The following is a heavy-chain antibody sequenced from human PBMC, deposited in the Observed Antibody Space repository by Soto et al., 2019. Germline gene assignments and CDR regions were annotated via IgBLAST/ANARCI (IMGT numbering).Heavy chain of an antibody. Sequence: QVQLVQSGTVVQRRGSSVKVSCQASGGTFSSHGMAWVRQAPGQGLEWMGGIIPTFGTPTYAPKFQGRVTITADKATNTAYMELSSLRSEDTGVYYCASARSAHYFDFWGQGTLITVSS. V-gene: IGHV1-69*06. CDR2: IIPTFGTP. CDR3: ASARSAHYFDF. CDR1: GGTFSSHG. J-gene: IGHJ4*02. D-gene: IGHD1-26*01.